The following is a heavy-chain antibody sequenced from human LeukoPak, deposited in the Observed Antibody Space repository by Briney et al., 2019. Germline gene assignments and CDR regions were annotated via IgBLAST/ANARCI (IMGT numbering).Heavy chain of an antibody. V-gene: IGHV3-49*03. CDR3: IRVRFRFGDPSDFDY. D-gene: IGHD3-10*01. CDR1: GFTFGDYA. J-gene: IGHJ4*02. Sequence: GGSLRLSCTASGFTFGDYAMSWFRQAPGKGLEWVGFIRSKAYGGTTEYAVSVKGRFTISRDDSKSIAYLQMNSLKTEDTAVYYCIRVRFRFGDPSDFDYWGQGTLVTVSS. CDR2: IRSKAYGGTT.